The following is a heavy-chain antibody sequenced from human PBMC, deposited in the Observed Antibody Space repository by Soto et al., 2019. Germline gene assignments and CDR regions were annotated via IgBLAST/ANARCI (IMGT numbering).Heavy chain of an antibody. Sequence: QVQLVQSGAEVKKPGASVRISCRASGYSFTSTYVHWVRQAPGQGPEWMGIINPAGGTTCYAPKFQGRLTITSDTSTDTVFMALNDLTSEDTAVYFCARKVVTYYDNWGQGPLLTVSS. J-gene: IGHJ4*02. V-gene: IGHV1-46*01. D-gene: IGHD2-21*02. CDR2: INPAGGTT. CDR1: GYSFTSTY. CDR3: ARKVVTYYDN.